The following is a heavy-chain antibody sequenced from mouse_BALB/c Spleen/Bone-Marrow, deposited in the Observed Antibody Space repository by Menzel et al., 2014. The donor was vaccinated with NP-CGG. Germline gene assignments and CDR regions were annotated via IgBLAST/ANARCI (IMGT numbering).Heavy chain of an antibody. CDR2: IYPGTGST. CDR3: ARWLLLDY. V-gene: IGHV1S22*01. J-gene: IGHJ2*01. D-gene: IGHD2-3*01. Sequence: LQQSGSELVRPGASVKLSCKASGYTFTSYWMHWVKQRPGQGLEWIGNIYPGTGSTNYDEKFKSKATLTVDTSSRTAYMQLSSLTSEDPAVYYCARWLLLDYWGQGTTLTVSS. CDR1: GYTFTSYW.